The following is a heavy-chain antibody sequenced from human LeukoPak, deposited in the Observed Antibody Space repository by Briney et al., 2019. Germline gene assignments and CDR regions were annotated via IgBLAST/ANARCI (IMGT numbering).Heavy chain of an antibody. CDR2: IKSKTDGGTT. CDR3: TIRRYYDSSGYDY. Sequence: GGSLRLSCAASGFTFSNAWMSWVRQAPGKGLEWVGRIKSKTDGGTTDYAAPVKGRFTISRDDSKNTLYLQMNSLKTEDTAVYYCTIRRYYDSSGYDYWGQGTLVTVSS. D-gene: IGHD3-22*01. J-gene: IGHJ4*02. V-gene: IGHV3-15*01. CDR1: GFTFSNAW.